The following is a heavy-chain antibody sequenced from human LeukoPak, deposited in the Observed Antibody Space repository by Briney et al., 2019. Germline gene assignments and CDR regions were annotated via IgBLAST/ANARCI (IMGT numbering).Heavy chain of an antibody. V-gene: IGHV1-2*02. Sequence: ASVKVSCKSSGYMFTSHGIHWVRQAPGQGLEWMGWINPNSGGTNYAQKFQGRVTMTRDTSISTAYMELSRLRSDDTAVYYCARVGNIVGATHFDYWGQGTLVTVSS. J-gene: IGHJ4*02. CDR2: INPNSGGT. CDR3: ARVGNIVGATHFDY. D-gene: IGHD1-26*01. CDR1: GYMFTSHG.